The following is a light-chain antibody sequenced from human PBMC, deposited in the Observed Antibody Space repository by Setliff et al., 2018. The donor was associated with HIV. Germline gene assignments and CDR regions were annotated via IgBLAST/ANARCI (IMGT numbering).Light chain of an antibody. CDR2: NNN. V-gene: IGLV1-44*01. CDR3: ATWDDSLNGV. J-gene: IGLJ3*02. CDR1: SSNIGRNT. Sequence: QPVLTQAPSASGTPGQRVTISCSGSSSNIGRNTVTWYQHLPGTAPKLLIYNNNQRPSGVPDRFSGSKSGTSASLAISGLQSEDEADYYCATWDDSLNGVFGGGTK.